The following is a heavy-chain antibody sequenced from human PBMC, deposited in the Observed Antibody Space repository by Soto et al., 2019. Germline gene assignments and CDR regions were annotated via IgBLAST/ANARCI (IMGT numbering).Heavy chain of an antibody. CDR1: GGSFSSYY. D-gene: IGHD3-3*01. Sequence: SETLSLTCAVYGGSFSSYYWSWIRQPPGKGLEWIGVINHSGSTNYDPSLKSRVTISIETSKNQVSLTLSSVTAADTAVYYCARGEPRFMEWLLLSEYFDPWGQGTLVTVSS. CDR3: ARGEPRFMEWLLLSEYFDP. CDR2: INHSGST. J-gene: IGHJ5*02. V-gene: IGHV4-34*01.